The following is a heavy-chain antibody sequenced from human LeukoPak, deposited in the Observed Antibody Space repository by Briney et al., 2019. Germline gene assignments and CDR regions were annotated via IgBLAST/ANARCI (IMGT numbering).Heavy chain of an antibody. Sequence: SSETLSLTCTVSGGSISSYYWSWIRQPPGKGLEWIGYIYYSGSTNYSPSLKSRVTISVDTSKNQFSLKLSSVTAADTAVYYCARDSHYYGMDVWGQGTTVTVSS. CDR1: GGSISSYY. V-gene: IGHV4-59*01. CDR3: ARDSHYYGMDV. J-gene: IGHJ6*02. CDR2: IYYSGST.